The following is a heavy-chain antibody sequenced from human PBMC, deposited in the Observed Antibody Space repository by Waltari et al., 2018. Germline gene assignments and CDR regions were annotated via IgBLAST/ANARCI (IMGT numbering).Heavy chain of an antibody. J-gene: IGHJ6*02. CDR1: GSPFTGSY. V-gene: IGHV1-2*04. CDR3: ARTDAAAGNYYYYGMDV. Sequence: QVPLVQSGAEVKKPGASVKVSCKASGSPFTGSYMHWVRHAPGQGLEWMGWINPNSGGTNYAQKFQGWVTMTRDTSISTAYMELSRLRSDDTAVYYCARTDAAAGNYYYYGMDVWGQGTTVTVSS. CDR2: INPNSGGT. D-gene: IGHD6-13*01.